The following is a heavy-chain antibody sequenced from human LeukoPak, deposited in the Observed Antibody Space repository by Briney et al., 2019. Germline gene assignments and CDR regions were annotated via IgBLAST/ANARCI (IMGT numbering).Heavy chain of an antibody. Sequence: GASVKVSCKASGYTFTSYYMHWVRQAPGQGLEWTGIINPSGGSTSYAQKFQGRVTMTRDTSTSTVYMELSSLRSEDTAVYYCARLPFPAAGPYYFDYWGQGTLVTVSS. CDR3: ARLPFPAAGPYYFDY. CDR2: INPSGGST. CDR1: GYTFTSYY. V-gene: IGHV1-46*01. D-gene: IGHD6-13*01. J-gene: IGHJ4*02.